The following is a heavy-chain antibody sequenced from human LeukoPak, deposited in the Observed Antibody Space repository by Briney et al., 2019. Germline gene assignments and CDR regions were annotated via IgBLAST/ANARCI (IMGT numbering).Heavy chain of an antibody. D-gene: IGHD6-13*01. CDR1: GFTFSSYA. J-gene: IGHJ3*01. CDR2: ISGSGGST. Sequence: GGSLRLSCAASGFTFSSYAMSWVRQAPGKGLEWVSAISGSGGSTYYADSVKGRFTISRDNAKNSLYLQMNSLRDEETAVCYCARRYSSSWFKPFDLWGQGTMVTVSS. CDR3: ARRYSSSWFKPFDL. V-gene: IGHV3-23*01.